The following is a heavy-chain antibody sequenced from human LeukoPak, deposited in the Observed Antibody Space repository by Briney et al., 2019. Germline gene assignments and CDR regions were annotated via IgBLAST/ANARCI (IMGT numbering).Heavy chain of an antibody. CDR3: ARETDRYCSSTSCYRGINWFDP. D-gene: IGHD2-2*01. J-gene: IGHJ5*02. V-gene: IGHV1-69*13. CDR2: IILIFGTA. Sequence: SVKVSCKASGGTFSSYAFSWVRQAPGQGLEWMGGIILIFGTANYAQKFQGRVTITADESTSTAYMELSSLRYEDTAVYYCARETDRYCSSTSCYRGINWFDPWGQGALVTVSS. CDR1: GGTFSSYA.